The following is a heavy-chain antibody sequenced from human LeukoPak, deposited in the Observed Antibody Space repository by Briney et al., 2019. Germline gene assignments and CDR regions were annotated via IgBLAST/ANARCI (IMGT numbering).Heavy chain of an antibody. CDR1: GGSFSGYY. Sequence: PSETLSLTCAVYGGSFSGYYWSWIRQPPGKGLEWIGEINHSGSTNYNPSLKSRVTISVDTSKNQFSLKLSSVTAADTAVYYCTGAYCGADCYADAFDIWGQGTMVTLSS. V-gene: IGHV4-34*01. D-gene: IGHD2-21*02. CDR2: INHSGST. J-gene: IGHJ3*02. CDR3: TGAYCGADCYADAFDI.